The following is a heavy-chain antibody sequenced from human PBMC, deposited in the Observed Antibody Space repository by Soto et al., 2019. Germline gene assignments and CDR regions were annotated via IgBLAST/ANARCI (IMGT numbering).Heavy chain of an antibody. Sequence: GGSLRLSCAASGFTFSSYAMHWVRQAPGKGLEWVAVISYDGSNKYYADSVKGRFTISRDNSKNTLYLQMNSLRAEDTAVYYCARDTAMVPVDYWGQGTLVTVSS. J-gene: IGHJ4*02. CDR2: ISYDGSNK. D-gene: IGHD5-18*01. CDR1: GFTFSSYA. CDR3: ARDTAMVPVDY. V-gene: IGHV3-30-3*01.